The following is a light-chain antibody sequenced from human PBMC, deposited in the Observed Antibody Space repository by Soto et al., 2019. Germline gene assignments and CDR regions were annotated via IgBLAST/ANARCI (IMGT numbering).Light chain of an antibody. Sequence: EIVLTQSPGTLSLSPGEGATLSCRASQSVSSSNLAWYQQKPGEAPTLLIYGEFIRASGIPDRFSGSGSGTDFTLTITRLEPEDFAVYYCQQYGSSPDTFGQGTKLEIK. J-gene: IGKJ2*01. CDR2: GEF. V-gene: IGKV3-20*01. CDR3: QQYGSSPDT. CDR1: QSVSSSN.